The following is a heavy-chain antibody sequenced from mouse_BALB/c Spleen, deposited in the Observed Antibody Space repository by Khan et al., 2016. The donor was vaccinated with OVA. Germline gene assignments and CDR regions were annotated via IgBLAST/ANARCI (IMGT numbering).Heavy chain of an antibody. CDR1: GFTFSTYG. J-gene: IGHJ3*01. Sequence: EVKLMESGGDLVKPGGSLKLSCAASGFTFSTYGMSWVRQTPDKRLEWVATVSTGGGYTYYPDSVKGRFTISRDNAKNTLYLQMSGLKSEDTAMFYCTRLAYYYYSEGFAYWGQGTLVTVSA. CDR2: VSTGGGYT. D-gene: IGHD1-1*01. V-gene: IGHV5-6*01. CDR3: TRLAYYYYSEGFAY.